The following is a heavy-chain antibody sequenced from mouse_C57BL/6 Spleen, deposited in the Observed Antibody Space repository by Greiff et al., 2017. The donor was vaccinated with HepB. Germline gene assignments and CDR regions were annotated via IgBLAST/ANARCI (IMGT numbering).Heavy chain of an antibody. J-gene: IGHJ4*01. CDR1: GFTFSNYW. CDR3: TGKGMDY. CDR2: IRLKSDNYAT. Sequence: EVMLVESGGGLVQPGGSMILSCVASGFTFSNYWMNWVRQSPEKGLEWVAQIRLKSDNYATHYAESVKGRFTISRDDSKSSVYLQMNNLRAEDTGIYYCTGKGMDYWGQGTSVTVSS. V-gene: IGHV6-3*01.